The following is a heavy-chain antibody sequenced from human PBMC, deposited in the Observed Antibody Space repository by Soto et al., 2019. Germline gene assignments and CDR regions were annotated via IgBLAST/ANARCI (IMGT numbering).Heavy chain of an antibody. CDR3: ARGPRIAAAGTAPIHFDY. Sequence: QVQLQQWGAGLLKPSETLSLTCAVYGGSFSGYYWSWIRQPPGKGLEWIGEINHSGSTNYNPSLKSRVTISVDTSKNQFSLKLSSVTAADTAVYYCARGPRIAAAGTAPIHFDYWGQGTLVTVSS. CDR1: GGSFSGYY. D-gene: IGHD6-13*01. V-gene: IGHV4-34*01. J-gene: IGHJ4*02. CDR2: INHSGST.